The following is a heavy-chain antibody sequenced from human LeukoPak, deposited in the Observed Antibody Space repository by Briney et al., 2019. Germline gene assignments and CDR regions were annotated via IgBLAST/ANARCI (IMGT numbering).Heavy chain of an antibody. CDR3: ATTINTTEESPTFDF. V-gene: IGHV1-2*02. CDR2: INPYSGVT. D-gene: IGHD4-23*01. J-gene: IGHJ4*02. Sequence: ASVKVSCKASGYTFTGYYVHWVRQAPGQRLEWLGWINPYSGVTNSAQKFQGRVTITRDPSTSTGYMELSSLRADDPAVYYCATTINTTEESPTFDFWGQGTLVTVSS. CDR1: GYTFTGYY.